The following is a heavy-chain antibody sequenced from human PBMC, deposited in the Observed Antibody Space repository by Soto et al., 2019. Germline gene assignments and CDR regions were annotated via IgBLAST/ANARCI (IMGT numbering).Heavy chain of an antibody. J-gene: IGHJ6*02. CDR2: IWYDGSNK. CDR3: ARDPGDYGDYGKNYYYYGMDV. V-gene: IGHV3-33*01. Sequence: GGSLRLSCAASGFTFGSYGMHWVRQAPGKGLEWVAVIWYDGSNKYYADSVKGRFTISRDNSKNTLYLQMNSLRAEDTAVYYCARDPGDYGDYGKNYYYYGMDVWGQGTTVTVSS. D-gene: IGHD4-17*01. CDR1: GFTFGSYG.